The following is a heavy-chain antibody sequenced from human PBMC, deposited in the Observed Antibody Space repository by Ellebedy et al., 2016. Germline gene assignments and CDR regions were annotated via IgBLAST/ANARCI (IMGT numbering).Heavy chain of an antibody. CDR1: GGSISSSSYY. D-gene: IGHD1-14*01. V-gene: IGHV4-39*07. CDR2: ISYSGST. Sequence: SETLSLTXTVSGGSISSSSYYWGWIRQPPGKGLEWIGSISYSGSTYYNPSLKSRVTISVDTSKNQFSLKLSSVTAADTAVYYCARGNPYLFDYWGQGTLVTVSS. CDR3: ARGNPYLFDY. J-gene: IGHJ4*02.